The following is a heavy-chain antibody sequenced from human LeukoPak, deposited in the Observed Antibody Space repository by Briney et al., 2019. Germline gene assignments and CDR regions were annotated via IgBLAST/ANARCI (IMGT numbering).Heavy chain of an antibody. V-gene: IGHV3-30*18. J-gene: IGHJ2*01. CDR3: AKMSTLRVRATYYYGSGSYYRGRYFDL. CDR2: ISYDGSNK. CDR1: GFTFSSYG. D-gene: IGHD3-10*01. Sequence: PGGSLRLSCAASGFTFSSYGMHWVRQAPGKGLEWVAVISYDGSNKYYADSVKGRFTISRDNSKNTLYLQMNSLRAEDTAVYYCAKMSTLRVRATYYYGSGSYYRGRYFDLWGRGTLVTVSS.